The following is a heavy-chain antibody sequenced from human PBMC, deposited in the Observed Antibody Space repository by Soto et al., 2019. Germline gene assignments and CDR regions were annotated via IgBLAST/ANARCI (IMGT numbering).Heavy chain of an antibody. Sequence: PGGSLRLSCVASGFTLSSYAMTWVRQAPGKGLEWVSTISNSGRTTYYTNSVKGRFTISRDTSKNTLFLQMSSLSADDTAVYYCAKVAYGFWSGYYPPAYDPWGQGTLVTVSS. CDR2: ISNSGRTT. V-gene: IGHV3-23*01. D-gene: IGHD3-3*01. CDR3: AKVAYGFWSGYYPPAYDP. J-gene: IGHJ5*02. CDR1: GFTLSSYA.